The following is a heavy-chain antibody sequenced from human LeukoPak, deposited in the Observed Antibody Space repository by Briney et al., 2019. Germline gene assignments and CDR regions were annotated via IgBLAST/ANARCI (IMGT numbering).Heavy chain of an antibody. CDR3: ARESACGTTNCLAPADWLDP. J-gene: IGHJ5*02. Sequence: GSVKVSCKASGYTFTSYDINWVRQATGQGLEWMGWISPNSGDTDIAQKFQGRVTMTRDTSIATSYMEVDSLTSDDTAVYYCARESACGTTNCLAPADWLDPWGQGTLVTVSS. CDR1: GYTFTSYD. V-gene: IGHV1-8*01. CDR2: ISPNSGDT. D-gene: IGHD2-2*01.